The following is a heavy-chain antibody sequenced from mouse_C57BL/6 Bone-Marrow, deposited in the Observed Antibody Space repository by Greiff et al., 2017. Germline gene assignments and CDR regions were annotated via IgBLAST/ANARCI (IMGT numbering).Heavy chain of an antibody. CDR2: IDPEDGET. Sequence: VQLQQSGAELVKPGASVKLSCTASGFNIKDYYMHWVKQRTEQGLEWIGRIDPEDGETKYAPQFQGKATITADTSSNTAYLQRSSLTSEDTAVYYCAREVAYYYAMDDWGQGTSGTVSS. CDR3: AREVAYYYAMDD. V-gene: IGHV14-2*01. CDR1: GFNIKDYY. J-gene: IGHJ4*01.